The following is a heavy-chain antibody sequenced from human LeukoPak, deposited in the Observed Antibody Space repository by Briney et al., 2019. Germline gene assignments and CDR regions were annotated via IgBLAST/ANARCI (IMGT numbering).Heavy chain of an antibody. CDR3: ARGSTLAAPGAVPNDY. V-gene: IGHV1-2*02. CDR1: GYTFTGYF. D-gene: IGHD6-13*01. Sequence: PKASVKVSCEASGYTFTGYFMHWVQQAPGQGLQWMGWINPNSGGTNYAYNFQGRITMTRDTSISTAYMELTSLKADDTAVYFCARGSTLAAPGAVPNDYWGQGTLVTVSS. J-gene: IGHJ4*02. CDR2: INPNSGGT.